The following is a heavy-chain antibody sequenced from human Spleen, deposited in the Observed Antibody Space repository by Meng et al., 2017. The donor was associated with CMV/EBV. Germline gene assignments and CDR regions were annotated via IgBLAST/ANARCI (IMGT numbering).Heavy chain of an antibody. CDR1: GYTFTGYY. Sequence: QVQLVRSGAEVKKPGASVKVSCKASGYTFTGYYMHWVRQAPGQGLEWMGWINPNSGGTNYAQKFQGRVTMTRDTSISTAYMELSRLRSDDTAVYYCARGGAFHIVVVTAIRWFDPWGQGTLVTVSS. CDR3: ARGGAFHIVVVTAIRWFDP. V-gene: IGHV1-2*02. CDR2: INPNSGGT. D-gene: IGHD2-21*02. J-gene: IGHJ5*02.